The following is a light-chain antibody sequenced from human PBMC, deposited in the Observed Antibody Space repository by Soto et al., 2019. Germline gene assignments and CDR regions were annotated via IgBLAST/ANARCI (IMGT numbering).Light chain of an antibody. J-gene: IGKJ3*01. V-gene: IGKV1-6*02. CDR2: PAF. CDR3: LQDYDFPFT. Sequence: AIQMTQSPSSLSASVGDRVNITCRASQGINKDLGWYQQKPGKPPKILIYPAFSLQSGVPPRFSGSGSGTDFILTISSLQPEDFATYYCLQDYDFPFTFGPGTKVDL. CDR1: QGINKD.